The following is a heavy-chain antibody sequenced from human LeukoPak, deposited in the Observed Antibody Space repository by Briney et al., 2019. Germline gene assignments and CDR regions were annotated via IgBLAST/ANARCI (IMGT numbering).Heavy chain of an antibody. V-gene: IGHV4-39*07. J-gene: IGHJ4*02. CDR2: IYYSGST. D-gene: IGHD3-22*01. Sequence: SETLSLTCTVSGGSISSSSYYWGWIRQPPGNGLEWIGSIYYSGSTYYNPSLKSRVTISVDTSKNQFSLKLSSVTAADTAVYYCASGYDSSGYYSRPYYFDYWGQGTLVTVSS. CDR1: GGSISSSSYY. CDR3: ASGYDSSGYYSRPYYFDY.